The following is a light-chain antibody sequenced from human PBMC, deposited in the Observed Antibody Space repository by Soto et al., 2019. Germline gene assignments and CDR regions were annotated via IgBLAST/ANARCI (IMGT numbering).Light chain of an antibody. CDR1: QSISSY. V-gene: IGKV1-39*01. CDR2: AAS. CDR3: HHSYSTPFT. J-gene: IGKJ2*01. Sequence: DIQMTQSPFSLSASVGDRVTITCRASQSISSYLNWYQQKPGKAPNLLIYAASSLQSGVPSRFSGSASGTDFTLTIRSLHPEDFATYYCHHSYSTPFTFGQGTKLEIK.